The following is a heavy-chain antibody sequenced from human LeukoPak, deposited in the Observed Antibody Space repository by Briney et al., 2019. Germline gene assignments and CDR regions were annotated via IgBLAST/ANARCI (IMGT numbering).Heavy chain of an antibody. V-gene: IGHV4-59*12. CDR2: IYYSGST. CDR3: AGGWIQPGAFDI. D-gene: IGHD5-18*01. J-gene: IGHJ3*02. CDR1: DDSISTYY. Sequence: SETLSLTCTVSDDSISTYYWSWIRQPPGKGLEWIGYIYYSGSTNCNPSLKSRVTISVDTSKNQFSLKLSSVTAADTAVYYCAGGWIQPGAFDIWGQGTMVTASS.